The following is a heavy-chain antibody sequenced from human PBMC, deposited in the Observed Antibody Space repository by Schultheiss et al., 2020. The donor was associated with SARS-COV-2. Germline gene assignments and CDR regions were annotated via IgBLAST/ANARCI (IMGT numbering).Heavy chain of an antibody. CDR3: ARDQVVPAAMFNV. J-gene: IGHJ6*02. CDR1: GGSFSGYY. Sequence: SETLSLTCAVYGGSFSGYYWSWIRQPPGKGLEWIGEIYHSGSTNYNPSLKSRVTISVDTSKNQFSLKLSSVTAADTAVYYCARDQVVPAAMFNVWGQGTTVTVSS. CDR2: IYHSGST. V-gene: IGHV4-34*01. D-gene: IGHD2-2*01.